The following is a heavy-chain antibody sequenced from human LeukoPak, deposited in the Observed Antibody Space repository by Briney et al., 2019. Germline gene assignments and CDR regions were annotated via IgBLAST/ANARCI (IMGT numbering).Heavy chain of an antibody. Sequence: GGSLRLSCAASGFTFSSYGMHWVRQAPAKGLEWVAIISYDGSNKYYADSVKGRFTISIDNSKNTLYLQMNSLRAEDTAVYYCARVGAVGWGQGTLVTVSS. CDR1: GFTFSSYG. V-gene: IGHV3-30*03. J-gene: IGHJ4*02. CDR3: ARVGAVG. D-gene: IGHD1-26*01. CDR2: ISYDGSNK.